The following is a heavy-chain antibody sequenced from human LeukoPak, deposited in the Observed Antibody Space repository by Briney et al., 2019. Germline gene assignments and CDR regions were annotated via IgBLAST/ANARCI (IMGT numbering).Heavy chain of an antibody. J-gene: IGHJ6*02. V-gene: IGHV4-4*07. Sequence: PSETLSLTCIVSGDSTSSFYWNWIRQSAGQGLEWIGRFYNSGNIKYNPSLKSRVTMSVDTSQKQFSLKLSSVTAADTAVYYCARDNPVDYYNNYGMDVWGQGITVTVSS. CDR1: GDSTSSFY. CDR2: FYNSGNI. CDR3: ARDNPVDYYNNYGMDV.